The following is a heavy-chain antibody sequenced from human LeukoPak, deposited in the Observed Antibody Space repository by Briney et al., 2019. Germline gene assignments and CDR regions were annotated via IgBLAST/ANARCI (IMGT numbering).Heavy chain of an antibody. CDR3: ARAPITSPFYFDS. Sequence: GGSLRLSCAASGFTFSSYGMSWVRQAPGKGLEWVANIRQDGSEKYYVDSVKGRFTISRDNAKNSLYLQMNSLRAEDTALYYCARAPITSPFYFDSWGQGTLVTVSS. D-gene: IGHD2-2*01. J-gene: IGHJ4*02. CDR2: IRQDGSEK. CDR1: GFTFSSYG. V-gene: IGHV3-7*03.